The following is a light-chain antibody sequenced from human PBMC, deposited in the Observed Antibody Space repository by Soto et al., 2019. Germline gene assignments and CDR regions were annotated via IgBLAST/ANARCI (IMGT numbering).Light chain of an antibody. J-gene: IGKJ2*01. CDR3: QRYGSSPPHT. Sequence: EIVLTQSPGTLSLSPGEGATLSCRANQSVYNNYLAWYQQKPGQAPRLLISGASIRATGIPDRFSGSGSGTDFTLTISRLESEDFAVYYCQRYGSSPPHTFGQGTKLEIK. CDR2: GAS. CDR1: QSVYNNY. V-gene: IGKV3-20*01.